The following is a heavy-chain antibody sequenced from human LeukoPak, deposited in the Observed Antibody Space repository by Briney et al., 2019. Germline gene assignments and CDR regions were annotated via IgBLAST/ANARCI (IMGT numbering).Heavy chain of an antibody. CDR1: GGSISSSSYY. CDR2: IYYSGST. CDR3: ARAERAAAGRFDY. J-gene: IGHJ4*02. D-gene: IGHD6-13*01. Sequence: SETLSLTCTVSGGSISSSSYYWGWIRQPPGKGLEWFGSIYYSGSTYYNPSLKSRVTISVDTSKNQFSLKLSSVTAADTAVYYCARAERAAAGRFDYWGQGTLVTVSS. V-gene: IGHV4-39*07.